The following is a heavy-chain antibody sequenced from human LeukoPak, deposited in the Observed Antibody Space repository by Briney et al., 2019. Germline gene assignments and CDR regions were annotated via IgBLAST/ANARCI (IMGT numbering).Heavy chain of an antibody. Sequence: GGSLRLSCAASGFTFSSYGMHWVRQAPGKGLEWVAVISYDGSNKYYADSVKGRFTISRDNSKNTLYLQMNSPRAEDTAVYYCAKEILDIVVVPAASWYCYGMDVWGQGTTVTVSS. D-gene: IGHD2-2*01. CDR2: ISYDGSNK. CDR1: GFTFSSYG. V-gene: IGHV3-30*18. CDR3: AKEILDIVVVPAASWYCYGMDV. J-gene: IGHJ6*02.